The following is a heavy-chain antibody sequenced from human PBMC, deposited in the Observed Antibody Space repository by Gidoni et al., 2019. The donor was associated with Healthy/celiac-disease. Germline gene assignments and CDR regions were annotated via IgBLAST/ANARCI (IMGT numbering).Heavy chain of an antibody. D-gene: IGHD3-3*01. Sequence: QVQLQQWGAGLLKPSETLSLTCAVDGGSFSGYYWSWIRQPPGKGLEWIGEINHSGSTNYNPSLKSRVTISVDTSKNQFSLKLSSVTAADTAVYYRARNPVLRFLGGNDYWGQGTLVTVSS. J-gene: IGHJ4*02. CDR1: GGSFSGYY. CDR2: INHSGST. CDR3: ARNPVLRFLGGNDY. V-gene: IGHV4-34*01.